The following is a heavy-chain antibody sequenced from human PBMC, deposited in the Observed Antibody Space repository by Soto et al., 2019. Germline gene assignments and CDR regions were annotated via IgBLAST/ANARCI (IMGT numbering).Heavy chain of an antibody. D-gene: IGHD4-17*01. CDR2: IYYSGST. J-gene: IGHJ4*02. CDR1: GGSISSYY. CDR3: ARLDYGDEYYFDY. Sequence: PSATLSLTCTVSGGSISSYYWSWIRQPPGKGLEWIGYIYYSGSTNYNPSLKSRVTISVDTSKNQFSLKLSSVTAADTAVYYCARLDYGDEYYFDYWGQGTLVTVSS. V-gene: IGHV4-59*08.